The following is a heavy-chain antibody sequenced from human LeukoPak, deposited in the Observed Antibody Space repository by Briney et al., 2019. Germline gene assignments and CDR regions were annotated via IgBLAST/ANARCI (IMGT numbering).Heavy chain of an antibody. J-gene: IGHJ3*02. V-gene: IGHV5-51*01. CDR3: ASFGGGGFDI. CDR1: GYRFTNYW. D-gene: IGHD3-10*01. CDR2: IYPGDSNT. Sequence: GESLKISCKGSGYRFTNYWIGWVRQRPGKGLEWLGIIYPGDSNTRYSSSFQGQVTISADKSISTAYLQWSSLKASDTAIYYCASFGGGGFDIWGQGTMVTVSS.